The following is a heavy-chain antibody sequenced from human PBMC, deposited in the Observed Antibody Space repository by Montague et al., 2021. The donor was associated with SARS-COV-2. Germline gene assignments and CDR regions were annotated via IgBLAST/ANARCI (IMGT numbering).Heavy chain of an antibody. CDR3: ARLRGDYGGTYDTFDI. Sequence: SETLSLTCTVSGGSISSRSYYWGWIRQPPGKGLEWIGSIYYSGSTYYNPSLKSRVTISVDTSKNQFSLKLGSVTAADTAVYYCARLRGDYGGTYDTFDIWGEGKMVTVSS. J-gene: IGHJ3*02. CDR2: IYYSGST. D-gene: IGHD4-17*01. CDR1: GGSISSRSYY. V-gene: IGHV4-39*01.